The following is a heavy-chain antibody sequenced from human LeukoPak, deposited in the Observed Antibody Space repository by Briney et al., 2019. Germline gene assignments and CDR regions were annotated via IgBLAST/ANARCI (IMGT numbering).Heavy chain of an antibody. CDR1: EYTFTGYY. Sequence: ASVKVSCKASEYTFTGYYMHWVRQAPGQGLEWMGRINPNSGGTNYAQKFQGRVTMTRDTSISTAYMELSRLRSDDTAVYYCARESTGISGADGYWGQGTLVTVSS. CDR3: ARESTGISGADGY. D-gene: IGHD1-14*01. CDR2: INPNSGGT. V-gene: IGHV1-2*06. J-gene: IGHJ4*02.